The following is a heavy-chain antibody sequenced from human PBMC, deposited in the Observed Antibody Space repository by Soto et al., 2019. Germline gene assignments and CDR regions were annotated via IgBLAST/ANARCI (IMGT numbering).Heavy chain of an antibody. CDR2: TYYRSKWYN. V-gene: IGHV6-1*01. J-gene: IGHJ6*02. Sequence: SQTLSLTCAISGDSVSSNSAAWNWIRQSPSRGLEWLGRTYYRSKWYNDYAVSVKSRITINPDTSKNQFSLQLNSVTPEDTAVYYCARGITIFGVVPSYGMDVWGQATTVTVSS. CDR1: GDSVSSNSAA. D-gene: IGHD3-3*01. CDR3: ARGITIFGVVPSYGMDV.